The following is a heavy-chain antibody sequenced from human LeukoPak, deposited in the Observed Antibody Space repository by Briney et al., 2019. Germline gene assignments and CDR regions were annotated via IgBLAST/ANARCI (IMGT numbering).Heavy chain of an antibody. CDR2: IYYNGNT. Sequence: SETLSLTCTASGGSISSGSYYWGWIRQPPGKGLEWIGSIYYNGNTQYNPPLKSRVTISVDTSKNQFSLKLNSVTAADTAVYYCARRNIAVALDYWGQGTLVTVSS. CDR1: GGSISSGSYY. V-gene: IGHV4-39*01. J-gene: IGHJ4*02. D-gene: IGHD6-19*01. CDR3: ARRNIAVALDY.